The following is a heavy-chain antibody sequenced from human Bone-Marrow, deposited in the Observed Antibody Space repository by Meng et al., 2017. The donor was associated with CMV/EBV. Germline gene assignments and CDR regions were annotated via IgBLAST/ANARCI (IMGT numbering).Heavy chain of an antibody. Sequence: GESLKISCAASGFTFSNAWMSWVRQAPGKGLEWVGRIKSKTDGGTTDYAAPVKGRFTISRDDSKNTLQLQMNSLKTEDTAVYYCTTDLALPTYYYDRSGQTADYWGQGTLVTVSS. J-gene: IGHJ4*02. D-gene: IGHD3-22*01. CDR1: GFTFSNAW. V-gene: IGHV3-15*01. CDR2: IKSKTDGGTT. CDR3: TTDLALPTYYYDRSGQTADY.